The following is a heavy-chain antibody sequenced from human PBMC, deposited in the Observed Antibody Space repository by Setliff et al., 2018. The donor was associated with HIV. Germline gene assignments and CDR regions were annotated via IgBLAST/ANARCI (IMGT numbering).Heavy chain of an antibody. J-gene: IGHJ4*02. CDR2: IYSTGST. D-gene: IGHD4-17*01. CDR3: AKGAGFYGDYTFDY. CDR1: GASITSHY. Sequence: SETLSLTCTVSGASITSHYWSWIRQSPGRELEWIGYIYSTGSTNYNPSLQSRVSISMDAPKNKFSLKVTSVTSADTAVYYCAKGAGFYGDYTFDYWGQGNLVTV. V-gene: IGHV4-59*11.